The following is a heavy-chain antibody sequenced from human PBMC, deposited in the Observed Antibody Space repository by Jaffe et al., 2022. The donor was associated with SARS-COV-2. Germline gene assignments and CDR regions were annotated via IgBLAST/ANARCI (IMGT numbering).Heavy chain of an antibody. CDR2: ISSSSSYI. D-gene: IGHD2-15*01. V-gene: IGHV3-21*01. J-gene: IGHJ6*02. CDR3: ARDLSFDCSGGSCYAGGHPDLSDV. CDR1: GFTFSSYS. Sequence: EVQLVESGGGLVKPGGSLRLSCAASGFTFSSYSMNWVRQAPGKGLEWVSSISSSSSYIYYADSVKGRFTISRDNAKNSLYLQMNSLRAEDTAVYYCARDLSFDCSGGSCYAGGHPDLSDVWGQGTTVTVSS.